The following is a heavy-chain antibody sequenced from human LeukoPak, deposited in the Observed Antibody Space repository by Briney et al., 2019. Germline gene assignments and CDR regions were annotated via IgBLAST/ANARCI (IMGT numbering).Heavy chain of an antibody. CDR3: TTDPIAVAPDAFDI. CDR2: IKSKTDGGTT. D-gene: IGHD6-19*01. J-gene: IGHJ3*02. CDR1: GFTFTSSA. V-gene: IGHV3-15*01. Sequence: PGGSLRLSCAASGFTFTSSAMGWVRQAPGKGLEWVGRIKSKTDGGTTDYAAPVKGRFTISRDDSKNTLYLQMNSLKTEDTAVYYCTTDPIAVAPDAFDIWGQGTMVTVSS.